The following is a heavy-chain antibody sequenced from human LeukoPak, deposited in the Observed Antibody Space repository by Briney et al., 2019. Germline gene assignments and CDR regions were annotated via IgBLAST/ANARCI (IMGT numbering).Heavy chain of an antibody. CDR2: IYTSGST. CDR3: ARDGEQWLGNYYFDY. V-gene: IGHV4-4*07. Sequence: PSETLSLTCTVSGGSISSYYWSWIRQPAGKGLEWIGRIYTSGSTNYNPSLKSRVTMSVDTSKNQFSLQLNSVTPEDTAVYYCARDGEQWLGNYYFDYWGQGTLVTVSS. J-gene: IGHJ4*02. D-gene: IGHD6-19*01. CDR1: GGSISSYY.